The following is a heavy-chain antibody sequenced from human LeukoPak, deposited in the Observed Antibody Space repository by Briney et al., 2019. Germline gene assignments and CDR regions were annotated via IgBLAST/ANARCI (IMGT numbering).Heavy chain of an antibody. CDR2: IRYVGSNK. CDR1: GFTFSSYG. CDR3: AKERDTAMVTIDY. Sequence: GGSLRLSCAASGFTFSSYGMHWARQAPGKGLEWVAFIRYVGSNKYYADSVKGRFTISRDNSKNTLYLQMNSLRAEDTAVYYCAKERDTAMVTIDYWGQGTLVTVSS. V-gene: IGHV3-30*02. J-gene: IGHJ4*02. D-gene: IGHD5-18*01.